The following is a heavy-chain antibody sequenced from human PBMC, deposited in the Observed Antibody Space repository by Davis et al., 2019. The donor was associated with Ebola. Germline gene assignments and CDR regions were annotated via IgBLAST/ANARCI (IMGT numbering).Heavy chain of an antibody. CDR1: GYTFTSYG. CDR3: ARDNSGSYPYYYYYYGMDV. V-gene: IGHV1-18*01. J-gene: IGHJ6*02. Sequence: ASVKVSCKASGYTFTSYGISWVRQAPGQGLEWMGWISAYNGNTNYAQKLQGRVTMTTDTSTSTAYMELRSLRSDDTAVYYCARDNSGSYPYYYYYYGMDVWGQGTTVTVSS. CDR2: ISAYNGNT. D-gene: IGHD1-26*01.